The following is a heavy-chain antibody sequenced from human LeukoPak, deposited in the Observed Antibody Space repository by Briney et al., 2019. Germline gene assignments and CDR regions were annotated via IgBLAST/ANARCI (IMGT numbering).Heavy chain of an antibody. CDR2: ISSNSGIT. V-gene: IGHV3-48*02. CDR3: ARILNY. CDR1: GFTFSTYD. Sequence: GGSLRLSCAASGFTFSTYDMNWVRRAPGKGLEWVSYISSNSGITNYADSVKGRFTIPRDNAKNSLYLQMNSLRDEDTAVYYCARILNYWGQGTLVTVSS. J-gene: IGHJ4*02.